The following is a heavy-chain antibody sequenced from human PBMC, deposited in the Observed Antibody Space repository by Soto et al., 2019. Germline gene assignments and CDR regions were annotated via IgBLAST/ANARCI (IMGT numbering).Heavy chain of an antibody. Sequence: PGGSLRLSCAASGFTFSKYAMTWARQAPGKGLEWVSAISYNGGGTYYVDSVKGRFTVSRDNSKNTLYLQMHSLRAEDTAVYYCAREPLRAVAGPRFDYWGQGTLVTVSS. V-gene: IGHV3-23*01. D-gene: IGHD6-19*01. CDR1: GFTFSKYA. CDR3: AREPLRAVAGPRFDY. J-gene: IGHJ4*02. CDR2: ISYNGGGT.